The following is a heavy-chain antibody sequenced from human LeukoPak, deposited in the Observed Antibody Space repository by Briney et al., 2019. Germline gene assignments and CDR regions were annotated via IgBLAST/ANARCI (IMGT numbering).Heavy chain of an antibody. CDR3: ARGPHTSGWPQQYY. Sequence: ASVKVSCKASGYTFTSYDINWVRQATGQGLEWMGWMNPNSGNTGYAQKFQGRHTMTRNTSITTAYMELNSLTSEDTAVYYCARGPHTSGWPQQYYWGQGTLVTVSS. CDR2: MNPNSGNT. V-gene: IGHV1-8*01. J-gene: IGHJ4*02. D-gene: IGHD6-19*01. CDR1: GYTFTSYD.